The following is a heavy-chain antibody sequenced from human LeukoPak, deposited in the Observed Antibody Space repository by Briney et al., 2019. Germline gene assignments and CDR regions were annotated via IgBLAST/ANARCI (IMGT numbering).Heavy chain of an antibody. CDR2: IIPIFGTT. CDR1: GGTFSSYA. Sequence: SVKVSCKASGGTFSSYAISWVRQAPGQGLEWMGGIIPIFGTTNYAQKFQGRVTITADESTSTAYMELSSLRSEDTAVYYCNRGGWYDDFDYWGQGTLVTVSS. J-gene: IGHJ4*02. D-gene: IGHD6-19*01. CDR3: NRGGWYDDFDY. V-gene: IGHV1-69*13.